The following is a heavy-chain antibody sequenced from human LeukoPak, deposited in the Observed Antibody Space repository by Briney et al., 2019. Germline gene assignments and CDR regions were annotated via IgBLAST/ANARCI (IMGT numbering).Heavy chain of an antibody. Sequence: PGGSLRLSCAASGFTFSSYWMSWVRQAPGKGLEWVANIKQDGSEKYYVDSVKGRFTISRDNAKNSLYLQMNSLRAEDTAVYYCATLPWIDAFDIWGQGTMVTVSS. V-gene: IGHV3-7*01. D-gene: IGHD5-12*01. CDR2: IKQDGSEK. CDR1: GFTFSSYW. J-gene: IGHJ3*02. CDR3: ATLPWIDAFDI.